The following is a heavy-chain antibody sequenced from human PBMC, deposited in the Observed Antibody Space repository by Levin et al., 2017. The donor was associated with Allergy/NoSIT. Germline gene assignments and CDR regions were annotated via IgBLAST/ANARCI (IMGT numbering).Heavy chain of an antibody. D-gene: IGHD5-18*01. CDR3: GRRRRYSAIDY. CDR1: GFSLTTNEEG. J-gene: IGHJ4*02. Sequence: ESGPTLVKPTQTLTLTCTFSGFSLTTNEEGVAWVRQPPGKALEWLALIYWDDDKRYSPSLKSRLTIAKDTSKNHVVLTMTDMDPVDTATYYCGRRRRYSAIDYWGPGTLVTVSS. V-gene: IGHV2-5*02. CDR2: IYWDDDK.